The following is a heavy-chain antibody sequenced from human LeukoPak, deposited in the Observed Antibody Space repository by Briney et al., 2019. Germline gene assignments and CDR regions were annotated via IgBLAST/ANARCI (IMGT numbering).Heavy chain of an antibody. J-gene: IGHJ5*02. V-gene: IGHV4-59*01. D-gene: IGHD3-22*01. Sequence: SETLSLTCTVSGGSISSYYWSWIRQPPGQGLEWIGYIYYSGSTNYNPSLKSRVTISVDTSKNQFSLKLSSVTAADTAVYYCARFPNTYYYDSSGYSLPSNWFDPWGQGTLVTVSS. CDR1: GGSISSYY. CDR3: ARFPNTYYYDSSGYSLPSNWFDP. CDR2: IYYSGST.